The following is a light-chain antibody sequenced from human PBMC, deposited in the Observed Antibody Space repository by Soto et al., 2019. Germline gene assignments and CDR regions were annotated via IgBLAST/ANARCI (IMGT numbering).Light chain of an antibody. Sequence: EIVLTQSPGTLSLSPGQRATLSCRASQSVSISYLAWYQQKPGQAPRLLIYGTSTRATGIPARFSGSGSGTDFTLTITSLEPEDFEVYYCHHYGSSPRYTFGQGTKLEI. CDR1: QSVSISY. CDR2: GTS. V-gene: IGKV3-20*01. CDR3: HHYGSSPRYT. J-gene: IGKJ2*01.